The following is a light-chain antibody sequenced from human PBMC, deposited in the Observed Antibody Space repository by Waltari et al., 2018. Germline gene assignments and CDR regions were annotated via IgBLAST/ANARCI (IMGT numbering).Light chain of an antibody. CDR3: AAWDDSLSGRV. CDR2: RNN. CDR1: RPTIGSNY. J-gene: IGLJ3*02. V-gene: IGLV1-47*01. Sequence: QSVLTQPPSASGTPGQRVTIPCSGTRPTIGSNYLYWYQQLPGTAPKLLIYRNNQRPSGVPDRFSGSKSGTSASLAISGLRSEDEADYYCAAWDDSLSGRVFGGGTKVTVL.